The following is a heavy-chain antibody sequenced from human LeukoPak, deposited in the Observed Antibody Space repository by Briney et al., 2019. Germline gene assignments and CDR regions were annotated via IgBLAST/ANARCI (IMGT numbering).Heavy chain of an antibody. V-gene: IGHV3-21*01. CDR2: ISITSSYI. CDR3: ASTGRDDEHFDY. Sequence: PGGSLRLSCAASGFTFSSYNMNWVRQAPGKGLKWVSHISITSSYIYYADSVKGRFNISRDNAKKSLYLQMNSLRAEDTAIYFCASTGRDDEHFDYWGQGTLSPSPQ. J-gene: IGHJ4*02. D-gene: IGHD5-24*01. CDR1: GFTFSSYN.